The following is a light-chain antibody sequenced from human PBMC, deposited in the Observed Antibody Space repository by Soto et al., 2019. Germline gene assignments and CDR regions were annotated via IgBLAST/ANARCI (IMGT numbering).Light chain of an antibody. CDR2: GAS. CDR3: QQHSHWPPWT. J-gene: IGKJ1*01. V-gene: IGKV3-11*01. CDR1: QNVRTF. Sequence: VLTQSPSTLSLSPGVRATLSCRASQNVRTFLDWYQQKPGQAPRLLIYGASNRATGIPARFSGSGSGTDFTLTISSLEPEDFAVYYCQQHSHWPPWTFGQGTKVDIK.